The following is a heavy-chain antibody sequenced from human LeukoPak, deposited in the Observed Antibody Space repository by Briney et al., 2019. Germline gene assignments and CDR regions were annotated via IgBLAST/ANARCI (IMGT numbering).Heavy chain of an antibody. V-gene: IGHV1-18*01. Sequence: ASVKVSCKASGYTFISYGMSWVRQAPGQGLEWMGWISAYNGNTNYTQKLQGKVTITRDTSASTAYMELSSLRSEDTAVYYCARDGCSSTSCYTDWFDPWGQGTLVTVSS. CDR1: GYTFISYG. CDR2: ISAYNGNT. J-gene: IGHJ5*02. CDR3: ARDGCSSTSCYTDWFDP. D-gene: IGHD2-2*02.